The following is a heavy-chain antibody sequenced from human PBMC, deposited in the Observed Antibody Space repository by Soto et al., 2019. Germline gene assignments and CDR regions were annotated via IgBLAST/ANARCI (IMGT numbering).Heavy chain of an antibody. J-gene: IGHJ3*02. D-gene: IGHD3-3*01. Sequence: PSETLSLTRTVSGGSISSSSYYWGWIRQPPGKGLEWIGSIYYSGSTYYNPSLKSRVTISVDTSKNQFSLKLSSVTAADTAVYYCASSQTTKYDFWSGYYAAFDIWGQGTMVT. CDR2: IYYSGST. CDR1: GGSISSSSYY. CDR3: ASSQTTKYDFWSGYYAAFDI. V-gene: IGHV4-39*01.